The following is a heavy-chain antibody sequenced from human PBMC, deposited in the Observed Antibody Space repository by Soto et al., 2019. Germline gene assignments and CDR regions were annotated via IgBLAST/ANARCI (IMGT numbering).Heavy chain of an antibody. J-gene: IGHJ4*02. Sequence: EVQLLESGGGLVQPGGSLRLSCAASGFTFSSYAMSWVHQAPGKGLEWVSAISGSGGSTYYADSVKGRFTISRDNSKNTLYLQMNSLRAEDTAVYYCAKLSRNYGSGSGYYWGQGTLVTVSS. D-gene: IGHD3-10*01. V-gene: IGHV3-23*01. CDR1: GFTFSSYA. CDR2: ISGSGGST. CDR3: AKLSRNYGSGSGYY.